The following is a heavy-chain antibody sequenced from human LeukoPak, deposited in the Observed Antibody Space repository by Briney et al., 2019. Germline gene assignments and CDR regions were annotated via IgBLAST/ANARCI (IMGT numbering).Heavy chain of an antibody. D-gene: IGHD3-16*01. J-gene: IGHJ4*02. CDR2: IHYSGST. Sequence: SETLSLTCTVSDDSINNNYWSWLRQPPGKELECIGYIHYSGSTNYNPSLKSRVTISIDISKNHFSLKLNSVPAADTAVYYCARRGLNRQNFDYWGQGTLVTVSS. CDR3: ARRGLNRQNFDY. V-gene: IGHV4-59*08. CDR1: DDSINNNY.